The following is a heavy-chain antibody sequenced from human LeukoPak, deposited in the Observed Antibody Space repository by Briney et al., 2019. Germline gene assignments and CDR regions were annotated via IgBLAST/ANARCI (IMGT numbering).Heavy chain of an antibody. V-gene: IGHV4-38-2*02. J-gene: IGHJ5*02. CDR3: AKAGYSSSWGRFDP. Sequence: SETLSLTCSVSGYSIKNGFYWGWIRQPPGKRLEWIGSIYYSGSTYYDPSLKSRVTISVDTSKNQFSLKLSSVTAADTAVYYCAKAGYSSSWGRFDPWGQGTLVTVSS. D-gene: IGHD6-13*01. CDR2: IYYSGST. CDR1: GYSIKNGFY.